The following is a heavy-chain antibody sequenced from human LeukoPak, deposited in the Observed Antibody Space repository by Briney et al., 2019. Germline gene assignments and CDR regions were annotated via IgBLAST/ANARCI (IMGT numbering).Heavy chain of an antibody. V-gene: IGHV4-34*01. Sequence: SETLSLTCAVYGGSFSGYYWSWIRQPPGKGLEWIGEINHSGSTNYNPSLKSRVTISEDTSKNQVSLKLSSVTAADTAVYYCTRRYRSGWSPTYDYWGQGILVTVSS. CDR3: TRRYRSGWSPTYDY. CDR2: INHSGST. D-gene: IGHD6-19*01. CDR1: GGSFSGYY. J-gene: IGHJ4*02.